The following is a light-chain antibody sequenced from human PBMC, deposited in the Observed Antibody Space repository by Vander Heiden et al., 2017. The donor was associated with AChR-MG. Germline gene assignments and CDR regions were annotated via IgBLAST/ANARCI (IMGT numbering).Light chain of an antibody. CDR1: SSNIGSNS. CDR2: RDD. V-gene: IGLV1-44*01. J-gene: IGLJ1*01. Sequence: QSVLAQPPSASGTPGQRVTVSCSGSSSNIGSNSVNWYQQVPGRAPKLLIHRDDHRPSGVPDRFSGSRSGTSAYLAITGLQSEDEAVYYCATWDDSLTAYFFGPGTTVTVL. CDR3: ATWDDSLTAYF.